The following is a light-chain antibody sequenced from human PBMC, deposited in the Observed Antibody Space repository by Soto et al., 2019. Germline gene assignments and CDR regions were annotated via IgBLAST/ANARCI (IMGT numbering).Light chain of an antibody. J-gene: IGKJ1*01. CDR1: QTIYSN. CDR3: QHYQDLWT. V-gene: IGKV3-15*01. Sequence: IVMTQSPATLSVSPGERATLSCRAGQTIYSNVAWYQQRPGQAPRLLIYRASTRATGVPAWFSGSGSGTEFTLTSSGLQYEVFALYYGQHYQDLWTFGQGTKVEIK. CDR2: RAS.